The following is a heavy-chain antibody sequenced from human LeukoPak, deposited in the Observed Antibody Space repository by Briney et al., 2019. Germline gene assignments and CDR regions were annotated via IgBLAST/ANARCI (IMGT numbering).Heavy chain of an antibody. V-gene: IGHV1-18*01. CDR3: ARGLQVWLLTLDY. Sequence: ASVKVSCKASGYTFTSYGISGVRQAPGRGGEWMGWISAYNGNTNDAQKLQGRVTMTQETYTSTASMELRTLRYADTPVYYCARGLQVWLLTLDYWGQGTLVPVPS. CDR1: GYTFTSYG. D-gene: IGHD5-18*01. CDR2: ISAYNGNT. J-gene: IGHJ4*02.